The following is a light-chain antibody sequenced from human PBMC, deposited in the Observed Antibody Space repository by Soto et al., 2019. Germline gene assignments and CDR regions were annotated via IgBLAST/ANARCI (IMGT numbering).Light chain of an antibody. J-gene: IGLJ1*01. CDR2: EVS. CDR3: SSYTSSFTPYV. V-gene: IGLV2-14*01. CDR1: SSDVGGYNY. Sequence: QSALTQPASVSGSPGQSITISCTGTSSDVGGYNYVSWYQQHPGKAPKLLIYEVSNRPSGVSNRFSGSKSGNTASLTISGLQAEDEADYYCSSYTSSFTPYVFGSGTKLTVL.